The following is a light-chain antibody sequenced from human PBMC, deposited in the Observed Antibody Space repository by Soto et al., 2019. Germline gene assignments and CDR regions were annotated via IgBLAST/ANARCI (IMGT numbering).Light chain of an antibody. CDR3: QQYSCYPLT. Sequence: DIQMTQSPSTLSASVGDRVTITCRASQSISRWVAWYQQKPGEGPKFLIFKASSMKSGVPARFSGSGSGTDFTLTISSLQPDDFATYYCQQYSCYPLTFGGGTKLEIK. CDR1: QSISRW. CDR2: KAS. V-gene: IGKV1-5*03. J-gene: IGKJ4*01.